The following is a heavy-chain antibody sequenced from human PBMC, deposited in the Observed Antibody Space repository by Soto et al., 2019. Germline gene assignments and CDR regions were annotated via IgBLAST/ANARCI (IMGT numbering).Heavy chain of an antibody. CDR1: GGTFSSYT. CDR2: IIPMLGIT. J-gene: IGHJ4*02. V-gene: IGHV1-69*08. Sequence: QVQLVQSGAEVKKPGSSVKVSCKASGGTFSSYTISWVRQAPGQGLEWMGRIIPMLGITNYAQKFQGRVTITADKSTSTAYMELSSLRSEDTAVYYCARDEGSGYASDYWGQGTLVTVSS. D-gene: IGHD5-12*01. CDR3: ARDEGSGYASDY.